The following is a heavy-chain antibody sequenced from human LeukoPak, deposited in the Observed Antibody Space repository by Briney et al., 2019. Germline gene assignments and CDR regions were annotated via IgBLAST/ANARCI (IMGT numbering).Heavy chain of an antibody. D-gene: IGHD3-16*02. V-gene: IGHV3-21*01. J-gene: IGHJ5*02. CDR3: ARCPITSGGVIVIPSWFDP. Sequence: GGSLRLSCAASGFTFSSYSMNWVRQAPGKGLEWVSSISSSSSYIYYADSVKGRFTISRDNAKNSLYLQMNSLRAEDTAVYYCARCPITSGGVIVIPSWFDPWGQGTLVTVSS. CDR1: GFTFSSYS. CDR2: ISSSSSYI.